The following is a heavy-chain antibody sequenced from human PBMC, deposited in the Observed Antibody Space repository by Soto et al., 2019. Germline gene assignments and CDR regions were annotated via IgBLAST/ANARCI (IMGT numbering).Heavy chain of an antibody. D-gene: IGHD2-21*02. Sequence: EVQLVESGGGLVKPGGSLRLSCAASGFTFSNAWMSWVREAPGKGLEWVGRIKSKTDGGTTDYAAPVKGRFTISRDDSKNTLYLQMNSLKTDDTAVYYCTVHGGNSHLYYYGGMDVWGQGTTVTVSS. CDR1: GFTFSNAW. J-gene: IGHJ6*02. V-gene: IGHV3-15*01. CDR2: IKSKTDGGTT. CDR3: TVHGGNSHLYYYGGMDV.